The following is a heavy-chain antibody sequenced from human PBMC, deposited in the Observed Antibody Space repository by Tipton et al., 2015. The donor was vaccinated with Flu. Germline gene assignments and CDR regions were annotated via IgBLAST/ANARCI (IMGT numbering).Heavy chain of an antibody. Sequence: QLVQSGAEVKKPGASVKVSCTTSGYSFTNYGISCVRQAPGQGLEWLGWISPYDGNTNYAQNLLGRVTMATDTSTSTAYMELKGLISDDTAVYFCARGWLEDAFDIWGQGTMVTVSS. J-gene: IGHJ3*02. V-gene: IGHV1-18*04. CDR2: ISPYDGNT. CDR3: ARGWLEDAFDI. CDR1: GYSFTNYG. D-gene: IGHD3-22*01.